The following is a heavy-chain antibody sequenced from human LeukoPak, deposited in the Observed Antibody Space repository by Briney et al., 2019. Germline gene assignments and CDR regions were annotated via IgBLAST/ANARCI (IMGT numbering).Heavy chain of an antibody. CDR1: GYAMSSTNW. V-gene: IGHV4-28*03. D-gene: IGHD2/OR15-2a*01. CDR3: ARGRIASGAYYYYMDV. CDR2: IYYSGDA. Sequence: SETLSLTCGVSGYAMSSTNWWGWIRQPPGKELEWIGYIYYSGDADYNPSLKSRVTMSIDTSKNQFSLKLSSVTAADTAVYYCARGRIASGAYYYYMDVWGKGTTVTVSS. J-gene: IGHJ6*03.